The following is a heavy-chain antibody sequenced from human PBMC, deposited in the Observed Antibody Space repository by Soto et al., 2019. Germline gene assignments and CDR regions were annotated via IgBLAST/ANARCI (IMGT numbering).Heavy chain of an antibody. J-gene: IGHJ6*02. V-gene: IGHV3-23*01. D-gene: IGHD6-6*01. CDR3: VKGQSSSWSKTGGMDV. CDR1: GFTFSTYA. Sequence: EVQLLESGGGLVQPGGSLRLSCAASGFTFSTYALSWARQAPGKGLEWVAGIDDGGVSTYNADSVKGRLTISRDNSKNTLYLQLGSLRAEDTAVYYWVKGQSSSWSKTGGMDVWGQGTTVTVSS. CDR2: IDDGGVST.